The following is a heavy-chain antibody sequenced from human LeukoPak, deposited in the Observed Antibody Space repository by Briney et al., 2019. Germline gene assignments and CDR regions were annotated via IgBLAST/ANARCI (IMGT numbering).Heavy chain of an antibody. CDR2: INHSGST. Sequence: SETLSLTCAIYGGSFSGYYWSWIRQPPGKGLEWIGEINHSGSTNYNPSLKSRVTISVDTSKNQFSLKLSSVTAADTAVYYCARGRLIAVAKEGNFDYWGQGTLVTVSS. J-gene: IGHJ4*02. CDR1: GGSFSGYY. V-gene: IGHV4-34*01. D-gene: IGHD6-19*01. CDR3: ARGRLIAVAKEGNFDY.